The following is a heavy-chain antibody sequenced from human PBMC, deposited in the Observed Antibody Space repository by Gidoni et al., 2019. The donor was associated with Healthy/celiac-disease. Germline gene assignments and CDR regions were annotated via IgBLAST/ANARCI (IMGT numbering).Heavy chain of an antibody. Sequence: EVQLVESGGGLVKPGGSLRLSCAASGFTFSSYSMNWVRQAPGKGLEWVSSISSSSSYIYYADSVKGRFTISRDNAKNSLYLQMNSLRAEDTAVYYCASLRVVFGELLSPTVDYWGQGTLVTVSS. J-gene: IGHJ4*02. CDR1: GFTFSSYS. CDR3: ASLRVVFGELLSPTVDY. D-gene: IGHD3-10*02. CDR2: ISSSSSYI. V-gene: IGHV3-21*01.